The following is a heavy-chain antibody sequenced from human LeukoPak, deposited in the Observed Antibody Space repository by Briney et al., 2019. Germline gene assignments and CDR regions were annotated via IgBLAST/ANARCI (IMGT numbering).Heavy chain of an antibody. J-gene: IGHJ4*02. CDR3: ARAPIGSHVDY. Sequence: SETLPLTCTVSGDSISSYYWSWIRQPAGKGLEWIGRISTSGGTNYNPSLTSRVTISVDKSKNHFSLKLISVTAADTAVYYCARAPIGSHVDYWGQGTLVTVSS. CDR1: GDSISSYY. CDR2: ISTSGGT. D-gene: IGHD1-26*01. V-gene: IGHV4-4*07.